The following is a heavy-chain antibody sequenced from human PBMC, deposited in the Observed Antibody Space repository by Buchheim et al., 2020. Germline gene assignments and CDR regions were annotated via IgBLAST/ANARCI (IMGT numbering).Heavy chain of an antibody. CDR2: IYHSGST. J-gene: IGHJ6*02. CDR3: ASGHLWFGNNGMDV. D-gene: IGHD3-10*01. V-gene: IGHV4-30-2*01. Sequence: QLQLQESGSGLVKPSQTLSLTFAVSGGSISSGGYSWSWIRQPPGKGLEWIGYIYHSGSTYYNLSLKSRVTISVDRTKNQCSLKLSSVTAADTAVYYCASGHLWFGNNGMDVWGQGTT. CDR1: GGSISSGGYS.